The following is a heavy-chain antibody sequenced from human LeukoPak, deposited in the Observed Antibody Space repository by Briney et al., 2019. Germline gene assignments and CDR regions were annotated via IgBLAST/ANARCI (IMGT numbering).Heavy chain of an antibody. CDR3: ARGQRRGVIRPYYYYYMDV. V-gene: IGHV1-8*01. Sequence: ASVKVSCKASGYTFTSYDISWVRQATGQGLEWMGWMNPNSGNTGYAQKFQGRVTMTRNTSISTAYMELSSLRSEDTAVYYCARGQRRGVIRPYYYYYMDVWGKGTTVTVSS. CDR1: GYTFTSYD. J-gene: IGHJ6*03. CDR2: MNPNSGNT. D-gene: IGHD3-10*01.